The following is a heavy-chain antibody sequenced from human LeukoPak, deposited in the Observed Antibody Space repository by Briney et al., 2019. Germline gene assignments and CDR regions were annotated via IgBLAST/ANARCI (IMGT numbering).Heavy chain of an antibody. V-gene: IGHV4-34*01. CDR3: AREDYYYGMDV. Sequence: PSETLSLTCAVYGGSFSGYYWSWIRQPPGKGLEWIGEINHSGSTNYNPSLKSRVTISVDTSKNQFPLKLSSVTAADTAVYYCAREDYYYGMDVWGQGTTVTVSS. CDR2: INHSGST. J-gene: IGHJ6*02. CDR1: GGSFSGYY.